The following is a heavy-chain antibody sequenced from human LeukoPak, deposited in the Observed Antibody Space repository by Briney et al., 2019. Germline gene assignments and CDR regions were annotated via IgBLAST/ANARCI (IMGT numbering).Heavy chain of an antibody. V-gene: IGHV3-23*01. D-gene: IGHD2-15*01. Sequence: QTGGSLRLSWAASGFTFSSYAMSWVRQAPGKGLEWVSAISDSGGSTYYADSVKGRFTISRDNSKNTLYLQMNSLRAEDTAVYYCAKTQCSGGSCYSPSAYYFDYWGQGTLVTVSS. J-gene: IGHJ4*02. CDR3: AKTQCSGGSCYSPSAYYFDY. CDR2: ISDSGGST. CDR1: GFTFSSYA.